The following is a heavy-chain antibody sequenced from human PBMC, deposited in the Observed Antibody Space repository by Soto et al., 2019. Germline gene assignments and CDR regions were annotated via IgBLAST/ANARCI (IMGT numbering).Heavy chain of an antibody. J-gene: IGHJ5*02. D-gene: IGHD6-13*01. CDR2: ISGSGGST. CDR3: AKDSSSWVAAAATGWFDP. CDR1: GFTFSSYA. Sequence: GGSLRLSCAASGFTFSSYAMSWVRQAPGKGLEWVSAISGSGGSTYYADSVKGRFTISRDNSKNTLYLQMNSLRAEDTAVYYCAKDSSSWVAAAATGWFDPWGQGTLVTVSS. V-gene: IGHV3-23*01.